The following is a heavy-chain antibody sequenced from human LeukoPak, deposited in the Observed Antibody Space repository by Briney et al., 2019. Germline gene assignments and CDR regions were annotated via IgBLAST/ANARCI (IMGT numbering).Heavy chain of an antibody. Sequence: ASVKVSCKASGYTFTGYYMHWVRQAPGQGLEWMGWINPNSGGTNYAQKFQGRVTMTRDTSISTAYMELGRLRADDTAVYYCARGGFIAESVTFDYWGQGTLVTVSS. CDR3: ARGGFIAESVTFDY. CDR2: INPNSGGT. D-gene: IGHD6-13*01. CDR1: GYTFTGYY. V-gene: IGHV1-2*02. J-gene: IGHJ4*02.